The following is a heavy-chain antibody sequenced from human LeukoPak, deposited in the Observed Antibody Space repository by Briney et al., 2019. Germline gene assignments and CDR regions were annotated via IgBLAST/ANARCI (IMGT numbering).Heavy chain of an antibody. J-gene: IGHJ5*02. Sequence: SVKVSCKASGFTFTGYYIHWVRQAPGQGLEWMGGIIPIFGTANYAQKFQGRVTITADKSTSTVYMELSSLRSEDTAVYYCARGLPYSSSSQFDPWGQGTLVTVSS. CDR2: IIPIFGTA. V-gene: IGHV1-69*06. CDR3: ARGLPYSSSSQFDP. D-gene: IGHD6-6*01. CDR1: GFTFTGYY.